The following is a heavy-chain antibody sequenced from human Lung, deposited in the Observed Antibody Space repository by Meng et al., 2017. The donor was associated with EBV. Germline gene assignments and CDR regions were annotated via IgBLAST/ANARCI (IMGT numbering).Heavy chain of an antibody. Sequence: QVQLVPSGSECKQPGASVKVSCRPSGYTFTSSAINWVRQAPGQGPDWMGWIDPNTGNPTYDQGFTGRFVFSLDTSVSTAYLQISSLRADDTAVYYCARDSPLDGYSLLDYWGQGTLVTVSS. V-gene: IGHV7-4-1*02. CDR3: ARDSPLDGYSLLDY. CDR2: IDPNTGNP. CDR1: GYTFTSSA. J-gene: IGHJ4*02. D-gene: IGHD5-24*01.